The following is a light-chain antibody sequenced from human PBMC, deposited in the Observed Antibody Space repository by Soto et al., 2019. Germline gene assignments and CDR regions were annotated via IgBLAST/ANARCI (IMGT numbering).Light chain of an antibody. CDR1: SSNIGRNT. J-gene: IGLJ1*01. CDR3: AACDDGLNGSYV. V-gene: IGLV1-44*01. Sequence: QSVLTQPPSASGTPGQRVTISCSGSSSNIGRNTVNWYQQPPGTAPKHLIYSNNQRPSGVPDRFSGSKSGTSASLAIRGLQSEDEADSYCAACDDGLNGSYVFGTGTKLTVL. CDR2: SNN.